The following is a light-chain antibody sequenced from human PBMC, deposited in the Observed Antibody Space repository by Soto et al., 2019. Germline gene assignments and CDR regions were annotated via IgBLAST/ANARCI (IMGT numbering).Light chain of an antibody. Sequence: QLVLTQSPSASASLGASVKLTCTLSSGHSIYAIAWHQQQPEKGPRYLMKLNSDGSHRKGDGIPDRFSGSSSGAERYLTISSLQSEDEADYYCQTWGTGPVVFGGGTKLTVL. CDR1: SGHSIYA. CDR3: QTWGTGPVV. CDR2: LNSDGSH. V-gene: IGLV4-69*01. J-gene: IGLJ2*01.